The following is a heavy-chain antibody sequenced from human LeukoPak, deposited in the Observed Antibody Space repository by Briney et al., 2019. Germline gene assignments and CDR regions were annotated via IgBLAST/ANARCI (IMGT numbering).Heavy chain of an antibody. J-gene: IGHJ6*03. CDR3: AKAGTPLFYYYYYMDV. CDR2: ISGSGGST. D-gene: IGHD3-10*01. Sequence: PGGSLRLSCAASGFTFDDYAMSWVRQAPGKGLEWVSAISGSGGSTYYADSVKGRFTISRDNSKNTLYLQMNSLRAEDTAVYYCAKAGTPLFYYYYYMDVWGKGTTVTVSS. CDR1: GFTFDDYA. V-gene: IGHV3-23*01.